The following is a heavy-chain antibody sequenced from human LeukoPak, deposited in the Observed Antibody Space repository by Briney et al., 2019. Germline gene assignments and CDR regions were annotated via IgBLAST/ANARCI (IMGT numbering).Heavy chain of an antibody. D-gene: IGHD6-13*01. Sequence: SETLSLTCTVSGGSISSGSYYWSWIRQPAGKGLEWIGRIYTSGSANYNPSLKSRVTMSVDTSKNQFSLRLTSVTAADTAVYYCARGGDSSSWSVDHWGQGTLVTVSS. CDR2: IYTSGSA. CDR3: ARGGDSSSWSVDH. V-gene: IGHV4-61*02. CDR1: GGSISSGSYY. J-gene: IGHJ4*02.